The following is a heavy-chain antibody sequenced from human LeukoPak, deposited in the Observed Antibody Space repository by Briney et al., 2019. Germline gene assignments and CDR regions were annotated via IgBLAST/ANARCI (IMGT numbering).Heavy chain of an antibody. CDR3: ARRRYYDGSGYLE. V-gene: IGHV4-39*01. Sequence: SETLSLTCSVSGDSVSRSDSYWDWIRQTPGKGLEWIGTIYYSGRTYYSPSLKSRVTLSVDTSSNQFSLNLRSVTAADTAVYYCARRRYYDGSGYLEWGQGTLLSVSS. CDR2: IYYSGRT. CDR1: GDSVSRSDSY. J-gene: IGHJ1*01. D-gene: IGHD3-22*01.